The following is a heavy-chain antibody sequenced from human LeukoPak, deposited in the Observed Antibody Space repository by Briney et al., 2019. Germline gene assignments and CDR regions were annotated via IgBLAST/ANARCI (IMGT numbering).Heavy chain of an antibody. Sequence: GASVKVSCKASGYTFTNYYIHWVRQAPGQGLEWMGIINPSGGSTSFAQRFQGRVTMTTDTSTITVYMELSSLRSEDTAVYYCAKVLPGIAVLYLDYWGQGTLVTVSS. V-gene: IGHV1-46*01. CDR3: AKVLPGIAVLYLDY. CDR1: GYTFTNYY. CDR2: INPSGGST. D-gene: IGHD6-19*01. J-gene: IGHJ4*02.